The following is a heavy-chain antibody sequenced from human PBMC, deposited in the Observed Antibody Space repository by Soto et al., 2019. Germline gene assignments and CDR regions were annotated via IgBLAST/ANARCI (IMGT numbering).Heavy chain of an antibody. D-gene: IGHD4-17*01. CDR2: ISSSSSYI. J-gene: IGHJ4*02. Sequence: EVQLVESGGGLVKPGGSLRLSCAASGFTFSSYSMNWVRQAPGKGLEWVSSISSSSSYIYYADSVKGRFTISRDNAKNSLYLQMNSLRAEDTAVYYCARWGHGGDYGDYGESYWGQGTLVTVSS. CDR3: ARWGHGGDYGDYGESY. V-gene: IGHV3-21*01. CDR1: GFTFSSYS.